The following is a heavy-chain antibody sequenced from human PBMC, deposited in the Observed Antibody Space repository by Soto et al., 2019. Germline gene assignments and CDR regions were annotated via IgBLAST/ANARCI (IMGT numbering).Heavy chain of an antibody. D-gene: IGHD3-10*01. V-gene: IGHV2-5*02. CDR1: GFSLSTSGVG. J-gene: IGHJ4*02. CDR3: ARLDYYGSGIYSDD. CDR2: IYWDDDK. Sequence: QITLKESGPTLVKPTQTLTLTCTFSGFSLSTSGVGVGWIRQPPGKALEWLALIYWDDDKRYSPSLKSRLTITKDTSKNQVVRTMTNMDPVDTATYYCARLDYYGSGIYSDDWGQGTLVTVSS.